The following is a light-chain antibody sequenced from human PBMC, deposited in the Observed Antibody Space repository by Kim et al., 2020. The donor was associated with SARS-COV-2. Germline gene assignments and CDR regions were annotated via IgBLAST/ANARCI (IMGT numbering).Light chain of an antibody. V-gene: IGLV1-40*01. J-gene: IGLJ3*02. Sequence: QSVLTPPPSVSGAPGQRVTISCTGSSSNIGTRFDVNWYQQVPGTAPKLLIYHNDNRPAGVPGRFSGFRSGTSASLAITGLQPEDEAYYYCQTYDNGLRGSLFGGGTQLTVL. CDR3: QTYDNGLRGSL. CDR2: HND. CDR1: SSNIGTRFD.